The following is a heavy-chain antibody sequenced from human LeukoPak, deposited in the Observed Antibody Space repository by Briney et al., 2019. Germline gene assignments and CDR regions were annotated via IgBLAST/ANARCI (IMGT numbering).Heavy chain of an antibody. D-gene: IGHD3-3*01. J-gene: IGHJ3*02. CDR1: GFIFSSYW. CDR3: ARDPYFDAFDM. V-gene: IGHV3-7*01. Sequence: TGGSLRLSCVASGFIFSSYWMSRVRQAPGKGLEWVANIKDDGNEQYYVDSVRGRFTIFRDNAKNSLYLQMNSLRVEDTAMYYCARDPYFDAFDMWGQGTMVTVSS. CDR2: IKDDGNEQ.